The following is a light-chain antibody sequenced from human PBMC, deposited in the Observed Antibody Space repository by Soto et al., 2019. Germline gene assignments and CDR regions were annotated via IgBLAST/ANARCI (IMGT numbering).Light chain of an antibody. J-gene: IGKJ1*01. V-gene: IGKV3-11*01. CDR1: QSVSSS. CDR2: EAS. CDR3: QQGSTWPWT. Sequence: EIVLTQSPATLSLSPGERATLSCRASQSVSSSLAWYQQKLGQAPRLLIYEASDRATGIPARFSGSGSGTDFTLIISSLEPEDFAVYYCQQGSTWPWTFGQWTKVEIK.